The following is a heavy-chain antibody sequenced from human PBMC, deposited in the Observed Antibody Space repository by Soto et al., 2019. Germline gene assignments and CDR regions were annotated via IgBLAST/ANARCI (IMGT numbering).Heavy chain of an antibody. CDR3: ARALCSGGSCPGSYYYYGMDV. CDR1: GGTFSSYT. V-gene: IGHV1-69*02. CDR2: IIPILGIA. Sequence: SVKVSCKASGGTFSSYTISWVRLAPGQGLEWMGRIIPILGIANYAQKFQGRVTITADKSTSTAYMELSSLRSEDTAVYYCARALCSGGSCPGSYYYYGMDVWGQGTTVTVSS. J-gene: IGHJ6*02. D-gene: IGHD2-15*01.